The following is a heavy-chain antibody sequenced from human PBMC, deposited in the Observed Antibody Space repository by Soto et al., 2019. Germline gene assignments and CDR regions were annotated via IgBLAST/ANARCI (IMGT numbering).Heavy chain of an antibody. J-gene: IGHJ6*03. Sequence: SVKVSCKDCGGSFSSYTMRWVRQATGQGLEWMGRIIPILGIANYAQKFQGRVTITADKSTSTAYMELSSLRSEDTAVYYCARDGYSAGYYYYMDVWGKGTTVTVSS. CDR1: GGSFSSYT. CDR2: IIPILGIA. D-gene: IGHD6-13*01. CDR3: ARDGYSAGYYYYMDV. V-gene: IGHV1-69*04.